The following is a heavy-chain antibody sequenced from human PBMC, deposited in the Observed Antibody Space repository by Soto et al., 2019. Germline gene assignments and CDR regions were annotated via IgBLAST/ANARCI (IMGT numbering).Heavy chain of an antibody. CDR2: IYYSGST. J-gene: IGHJ4*02. CDR3: ARRAYYGSGSYYKHFDY. CDR1: GGSLSSYY. V-gene: IGHV4-59*08. Sequence: SETLSLTCTVSGGSLSSYYCSWIRQPPGKGLEWIGYIYYSGSTNYNPSLKSRVTISVDTSKNQFSLKLSSVTAADTAVYYCARRAYYGSGSYYKHFDYWGQGTLVTVSS. D-gene: IGHD3-10*01.